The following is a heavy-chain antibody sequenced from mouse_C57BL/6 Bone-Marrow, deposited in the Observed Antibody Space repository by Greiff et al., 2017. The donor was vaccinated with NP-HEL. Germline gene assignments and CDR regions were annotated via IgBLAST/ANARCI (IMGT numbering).Heavy chain of an antibody. D-gene: IGHD2-3*01. CDR3: ARGDGYCERVYAMDY. V-gene: IGHV1-26*01. CDR2: INPNNGGT. Sequence: VQLQQSGPELVKPGASVKISCKASGYTFTDYYMNWVKQSHGKSLEWIGDINPNNGGTSYNQKFKGKAKLTIENSSRTAYMELRSLTSEDSAVYYCARGDGYCERVYAMDYWGQGTSVTVSS. CDR1: GYTFTDYY. J-gene: IGHJ4*01.